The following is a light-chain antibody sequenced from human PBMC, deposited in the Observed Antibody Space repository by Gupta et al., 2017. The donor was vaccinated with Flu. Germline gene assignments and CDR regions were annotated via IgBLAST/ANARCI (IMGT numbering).Light chain of an antibody. J-gene: IGLJ1*01. Sequence: AMTQPASVSGSPGLSITISRTGTSSDVGSYNLVSWYQQHPGKAPNLMIYEGSKRPSGVSNRFSGSKSGNTAGLTISGLQSEDEADYYGCSYAGSITFCVFGTGTKVTVL. CDR2: EGS. V-gene: IGLV2-23*01. CDR1: SSDVGSYNL. CDR3: CSYAGSITFCV.